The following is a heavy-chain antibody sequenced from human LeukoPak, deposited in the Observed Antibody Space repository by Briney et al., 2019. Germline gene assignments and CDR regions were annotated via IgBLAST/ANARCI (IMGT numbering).Heavy chain of an antibody. CDR1: GFTFRNHG. CDR2: IWYDGSNE. Sequence: GGSLRLSCAASGFTFRNHGMHWVRQAPGKGLEWAAVIWYDGSNEYYADSVKGRFTISRDNSKNTLYLQMNSLRAEDTAVYYCARQMTPHGNFDYWGQGTLVTVSS. J-gene: IGHJ4*02. V-gene: IGHV3-33*01. D-gene: IGHD1-26*01. CDR3: ARQMTPHGNFDY.